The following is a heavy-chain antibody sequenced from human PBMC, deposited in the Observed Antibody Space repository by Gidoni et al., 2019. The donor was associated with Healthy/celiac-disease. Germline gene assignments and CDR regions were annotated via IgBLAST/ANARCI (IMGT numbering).Heavy chain of an antibody. V-gene: IGHV3-15*01. CDR1: GFTFSNAW. Sequence: VESGGGLVKPGGSLRLSCAASGFTFSNAWMSWVRQAPGKGLEWVGRIKSKTDGGTTDYAAPVKGRFTISRDDSKNTLYLQMNSLKTEDTAVYYCTTDGDGTDLELALDYWGQGTLVTVSS. CDR3: TTDGDGTDLELALDY. J-gene: IGHJ4*02. CDR2: IKSKTDGGTT. D-gene: IGHD3-3*01.